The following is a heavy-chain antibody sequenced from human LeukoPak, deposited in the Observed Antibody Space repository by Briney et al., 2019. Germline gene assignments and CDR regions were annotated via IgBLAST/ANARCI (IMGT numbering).Heavy chain of an antibody. Sequence: VGSLRLSCAGSGFSFSTYLMTWVRQAPGKGLEWVANIKQDGSEKYYVDSVKGRFTISRDNAKNLLFLQMNSLRADDTAIYYCARDLEYCSGGICNSGDRLDPWGQGTRVIVSS. J-gene: IGHJ5*02. V-gene: IGHV3-7*01. D-gene: IGHD2-15*01. CDR2: IKQDGSEK. CDR1: GFSFSTYL. CDR3: ARDLEYCSGGICNSGDRLDP.